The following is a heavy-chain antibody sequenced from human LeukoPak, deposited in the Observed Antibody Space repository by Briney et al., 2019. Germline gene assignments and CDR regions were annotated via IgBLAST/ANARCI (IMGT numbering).Heavy chain of an antibody. CDR2: IYYSGST. J-gene: IGHJ4*02. Sequence: SETLSLTCTVFGGSISSGGYYWSWIRQHPGKGLEWIGYIYYSGSTYYNPSLKSRVTISVDTSKNQFSLKLSSVTAADTAVYYCARAPAYYYDSSGYYSFDYWGQGTLVTVSS. V-gene: IGHV4-31*03. D-gene: IGHD3-22*01. CDR1: GGSISSGGYY. CDR3: ARAPAYYYDSSGYYSFDY.